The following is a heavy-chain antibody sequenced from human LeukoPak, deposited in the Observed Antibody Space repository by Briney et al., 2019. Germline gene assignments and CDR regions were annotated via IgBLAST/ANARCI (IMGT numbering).Heavy chain of an antibody. V-gene: IGHV3-30*04. CDR3: ARGGIMITFGGVIVP. Sequence: GSLRLSCAASGFTFSDYAMHWVRQAPGKGLEWVAVISYDGSNQYYAASVKGRFTISRDNSKNTLYLQMNSLGAEDTAMYYCARGGIMITFGGVIVPWGQGALVTVSS. CDR2: ISYDGSNQ. J-gene: IGHJ5*02. CDR1: GFTFSDYA. D-gene: IGHD3-16*01.